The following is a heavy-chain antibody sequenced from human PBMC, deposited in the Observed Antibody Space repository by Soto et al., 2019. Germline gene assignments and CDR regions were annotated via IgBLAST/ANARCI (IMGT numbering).Heavy chain of an antibody. CDR2: IRSKAYGGTT. V-gene: IGHV3-49*04. CDR1: GFTFGDYA. CDR3: TRDGSGWYYCYYGMDV. J-gene: IGHJ6*02. D-gene: IGHD6-19*01. Sequence: GGSLRLSCTASGFTFGDYAMSWVRQAPGKGREWVGFIRSKAYGGTTEYAESVKGRFTISRDDSKSIAYLQMNSLKTEDTAVYYCTRDGSGWYYCYYGMDVWGQGTTVTVSS.